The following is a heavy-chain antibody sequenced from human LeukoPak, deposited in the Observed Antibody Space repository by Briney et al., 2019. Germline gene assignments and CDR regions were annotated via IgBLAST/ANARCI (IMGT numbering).Heavy chain of an antibody. CDR3: ARQYYYDSSGYSKSDAFDI. CDR1: GGSISSYY. V-gene: IGHV4-4*07. CDR2: IYTSGST. Sequence: SETLSLTCTVPGGSISSYYWSWIRQPAGKGLEWIGRIYTSGSTNYNPSLKSRVTMSVDTSKNQFSLKLSSVTAADTAVYYCARQYYYDSSGYSKSDAFDIWGQGTMVTVSS. J-gene: IGHJ3*02. D-gene: IGHD3-22*01.